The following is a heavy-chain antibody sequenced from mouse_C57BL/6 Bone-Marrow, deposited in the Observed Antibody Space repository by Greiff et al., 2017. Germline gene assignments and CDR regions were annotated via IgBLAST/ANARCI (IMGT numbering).Heavy chain of an antibody. Sequence: VQLQQSGAELVRPGASVKLSCTASGFNIKDDYMHWVKQRPEQGLEWIGWIDPENGDTEYASKFQGKATITADTSSNTAYLQLSSLTSEDTAVYYCTHNYGSSCYWYFDVWGTGTTVTVSS. CDR2: IDPENGDT. CDR3: THNYGSSCYWYFDV. D-gene: IGHD1-1*01. V-gene: IGHV14-4*01. CDR1: GFNIKDDY. J-gene: IGHJ1*03.